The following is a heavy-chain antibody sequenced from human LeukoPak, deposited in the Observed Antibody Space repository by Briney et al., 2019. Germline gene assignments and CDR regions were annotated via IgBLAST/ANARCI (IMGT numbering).Heavy chain of an antibody. Sequence: AGGSLRLSCAASGFIFSSYWMTWVRQARGGGREWLPNIKLDGSEEYYLNSVTGRFTISRDNAKNSLYLQMNSLRAEDTAVYYCARTLGYCSSTNCFLTFDYWGQGTLVTVSS. J-gene: IGHJ4*02. D-gene: IGHD2-2*01. CDR2: IKLDGSEE. V-gene: IGHV3-7*04. CDR1: GFIFSSYW. CDR3: ARTLGYCSSTNCFLTFDY.